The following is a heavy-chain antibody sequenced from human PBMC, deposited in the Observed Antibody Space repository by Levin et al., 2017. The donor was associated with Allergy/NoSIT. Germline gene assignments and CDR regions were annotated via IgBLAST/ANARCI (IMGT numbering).Heavy chain of an antibody. J-gene: IGHJ4*02. CDR3: ARSFRYCSGGSCYPIPDY. CDR1: GGSINNYY. Sequence: SETLSLTCTVSGGSINNYYWNWIRQPPGKGLEWIGSIYYGGSTNYNPSLKSRVIISVDTSNNQVSLKLSSVTAADTAVYYCARSFRYCSGGSCYPIPDYWGQGTLVTVSS. V-gene: IGHV4-59*08. D-gene: IGHD2-15*01. CDR2: IYYGGST.